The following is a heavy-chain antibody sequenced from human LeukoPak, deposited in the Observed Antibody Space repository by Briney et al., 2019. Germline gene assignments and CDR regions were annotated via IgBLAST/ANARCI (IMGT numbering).Heavy chain of an antibody. V-gene: IGHV3-7*01. CDR3: ARGDELRYFDWLSNFDY. Sequence: GGSLRLSCAASGFTFSSYWMSWVRRAPGKGLEWVANIKQDGSEKYYVDSVKGRFTISRDNAKNSLYLQMNSLRAEDTAVYYCARGDELRYFDWLSNFDYWGQGTLVTVSS. D-gene: IGHD3-9*01. CDR1: GFTFSSYW. CDR2: IKQDGSEK. J-gene: IGHJ4*02.